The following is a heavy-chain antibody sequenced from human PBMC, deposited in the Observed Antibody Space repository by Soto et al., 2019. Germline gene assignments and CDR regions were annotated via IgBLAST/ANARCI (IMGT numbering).Heavy chain of an antibody. J-gene: IGHJ1*01. CDR2: MNPHSGHT. CDR3: ATDMSTT. CDR1: GYTFTSHD. D-gene: IGHD2-2*01. Sequence: VQLVQSGAEVKKHGASVKVSCKASGYTFTSHDINWMRQATGQGFEWMGWMNPHSGHTNYAQKFQGRVTMTRDTSISTAYMELTSLRSEDTAVYYCATDMSTTWGQGTLVTVSS. V-gene: IGHV1-8*01.